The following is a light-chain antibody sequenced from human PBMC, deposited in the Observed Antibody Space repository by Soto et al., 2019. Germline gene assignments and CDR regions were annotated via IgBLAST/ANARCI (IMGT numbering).Light chain of an antibody. Sequence: EIVLTQSPGTLSLSPGERATLSCRASQSVSSSYLGWYKQKPGQAPRLLIYAASSRAIGIPDRFSSSGSATDFTLTISRLETEDFAVYYCQQYGSSPYTFGQGTKLEIK. J-gene: IGKJ2*01. CDR2: AAS. CDR3: QQYGSSPYT. V-gene: IGKV3-20*01. CDR1: QSVSSSY.